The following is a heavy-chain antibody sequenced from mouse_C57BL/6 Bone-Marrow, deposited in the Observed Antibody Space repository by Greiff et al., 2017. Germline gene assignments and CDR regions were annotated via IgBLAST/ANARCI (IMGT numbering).Heavy chain of an antibody. Sequence: QVQLQQPGAELVKPGASVKMSCKASGYTFTTYPIEWMKQNHGKSLEWIGNFHPYNDDTKYNEKFKGKATLTVEKSSSTVYLELSRLTSDDSAVYYCATHYYGSSPAWFAYWGQGTLVTVSA. V-gene: IGHV1-47*01. CDR3: ATHYYGSSPAWFAY. J-gene: IGHJ3*01. D-gene: IGHD1-1*01. CDR1: GYTFTTYP. CDR2: FHPYNDDT.